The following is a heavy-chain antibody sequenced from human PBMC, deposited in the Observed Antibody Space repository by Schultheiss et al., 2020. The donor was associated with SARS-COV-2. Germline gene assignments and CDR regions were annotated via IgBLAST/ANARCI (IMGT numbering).Heavy chain of an antibody. V-gene: IGHV1-2*02. J-gene: IGHJ4*02. CDR2: MNPNSGNT. CDR1: GYTLTELS. D-gene: IGHD3-22*01. CDR3: ARAGGDHYDSSGTSRYYFDY. Sequence: ASVKVSCKVSGYTLTELSMHWVRQATGQGLEWMGWMNPNSGNTGYAQKFQGRVTMTRDTSISTAYMELSRLRSEDTAVYYCARAGGDHYDSSGTSRYYFDYWGQGTLVTVSS.